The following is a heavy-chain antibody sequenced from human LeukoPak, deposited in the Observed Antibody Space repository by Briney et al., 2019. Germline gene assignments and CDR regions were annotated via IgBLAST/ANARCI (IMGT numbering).Heavy chain of an antibody. CDR1: GFTFSSYS. J-gene: IGHJ6*02. CDR3: AREIAAAGKPTENYYYYGMDV. D-gene: IGHD6-13*01. CDR2: ISSSSSTI. Sequence: GGSLRLSCAASGFTFSSYSMNWVRQAPGKGLEWVSFISSSSSTIYYADSVKGRFTISRDNAKNSLYLQMNSLRAEDTAVYYCAREIAAAGKPTENYYYYGMDVWGQGTTVTVSS. V-gene: IGHV3-48*04.